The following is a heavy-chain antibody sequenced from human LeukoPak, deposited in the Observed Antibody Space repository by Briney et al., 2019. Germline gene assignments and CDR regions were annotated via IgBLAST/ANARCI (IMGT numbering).Heavy chain of an antibody. CDR2: IYYSGST. CDR1: GGSISSSSYY. V-gene: IGHV4-39*07. Sequence: SETLSLTCTVSGGSISSSSYYWGWIRQPPGKGLEWIGSIYYSGSTYYNPSLKSRVTISVDTSKNQFSLKLSSVTAADTAVYYCARDAAGPDRSFDYWGQGTLVTVSS. CDR3: ARDAAGPDRSFDY. D-gene: IGHD6-13*01. J-gene: IGHJ4*02.